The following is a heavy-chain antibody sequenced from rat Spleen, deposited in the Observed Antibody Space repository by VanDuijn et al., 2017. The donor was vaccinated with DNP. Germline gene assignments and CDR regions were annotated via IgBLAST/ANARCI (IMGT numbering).Heavy chain of an antibody. CDR3: ARDPGGFAY. Sequence: EVQLVESGGGLVQPGGSLKLSCAGSGFTFSGNYMAWVRQAPTKGLEWVASITYDGVGTYYRDSVKGRFTISRDISKTSLYLQMNSLKSEDTATYYCARDPGGFAYWGQGTLVTVSS. CDR1: GFTFSGNY. V-gene: IGHV5-20*01. J-gene: IGHJ3*01. CDR2: ITYDGVGT. D-gene: IGHD1-4*01.